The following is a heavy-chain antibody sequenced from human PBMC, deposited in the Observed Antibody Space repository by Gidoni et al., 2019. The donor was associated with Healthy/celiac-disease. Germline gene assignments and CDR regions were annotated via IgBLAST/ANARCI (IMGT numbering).Heavy chain of an antibody. J-gene: IGHJ6*02. Sequence: QVQLQESGPLLVQPSQTLSLTCTVAVGSLSSGIYYCSWIRQPAGKGLEWIWRLYTSGGTNYNPCLKSRVTIAVDTSKNQFSLKQSSVTAAETAVYYCAAKNIVLVPAAEYYYDGMDVWGQGTTVTVSS. CDR1: VGSLSSGIYY. V-gene: IGHV4-61*02. D-gene: IGHD2-2*01. CDR3: AAKNIVLVPAAEYYYDGMDV. CDR2: LYTSGGT.